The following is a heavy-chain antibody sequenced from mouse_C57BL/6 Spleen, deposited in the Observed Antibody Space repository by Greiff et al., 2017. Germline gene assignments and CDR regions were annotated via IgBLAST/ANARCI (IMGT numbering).Heavy chain of an antibody. D-gene: IGHD2-4*01. CDR3: TRGLRGGYYCDY. V-gene: IGHV1-15*01. J-gene: IGHJ2*01. CDR1: GYTFTDYE. CDR2: IDPETGGT. Sequence: QVQLQQSGAELVRPGASVTLSCKASGYTFTDYEMHWVKQTPVHGLEWIGAIDPETGGTAYNQKFKGKAILTADKSSSTAYMELRSLTSEDSAVYYCTRGLRGGYYCDYWGQGTTLTVSS.